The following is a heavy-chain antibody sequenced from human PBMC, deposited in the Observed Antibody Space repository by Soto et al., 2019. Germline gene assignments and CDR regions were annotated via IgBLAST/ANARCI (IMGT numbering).Heavy chain of an antibody. J-gene: IGHJ4*02. CDR3: ARDQTDSGGYSDS. CDR2: IWNDGSNE. D-gene: IGHD3-22*01. Sequence: RRLSCAASGLSFGSYGMRWVRQAPGKGLEWVAIIWNDGSNEYYADSVKGRFTISRDNSKNTVYLQVSKLRAEDTAVYFCARDQTDSGGYSDSWGQGTLVTVSS. V-gene: IGHV3-33*08. CDR1: GLSFGSYG.